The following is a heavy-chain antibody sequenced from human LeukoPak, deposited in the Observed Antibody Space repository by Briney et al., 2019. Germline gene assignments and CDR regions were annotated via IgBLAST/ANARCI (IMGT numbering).Heavy chain of an antibody. V-gene: IGHV3-11*01. CDR2: ISSSGNTI. CDR1: GFTFSDYY. D-gene: IGHD3-3*01. Sequence: GGSLRLSCAASGFTFSDYYMSWIRQAPGRGLEWVSYISSSGNTIYYADSVKGRFTISRDNAKNSLYLQMNSLRGVDTAMYYCARTPHYDFWSGFDYWGQGTLVTVSS. J-gene: IGHJ4*02. CDR3: ARTPHYDFWSGFDY.